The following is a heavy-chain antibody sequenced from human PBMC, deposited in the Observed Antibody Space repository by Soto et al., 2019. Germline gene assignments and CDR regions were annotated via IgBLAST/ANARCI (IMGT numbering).Heavy chain of an antibody. J-gene: IGHJ6*02. Sequence: GAAVPVSFQCCLCTFTSYGISWLRQAPGQGGAGMGWINAYYWNTNYAQKLQGRDTMTTDTSTSTAYMELRSLRSDDTAVYYCARDQSYCNNGVCYSQPAFSYYYYGMDVWGQGTTVTVSS. CDR3: ARDQSYCNNGVCYSQPAFSYYYYGMDV. D-gene: IGHD2-8*01. CDR1: LCTFTSYG. V-gene: IGHV1-18*01. CDR2: INAYYWNT.